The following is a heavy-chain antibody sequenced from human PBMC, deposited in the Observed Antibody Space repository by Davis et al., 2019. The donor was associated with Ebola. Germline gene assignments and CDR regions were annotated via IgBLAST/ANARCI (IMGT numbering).Heavy chain of an antibody. Sequence: GESLKISCAASGFTFSSYSMNWVRQAPGKGLEWVSSISSSSSYIYYADSVKGRFTISRDNSKNTLYLQMNSLRAEDTAVYYCARENVSGWYDYWGQGTLVTVSS. D-gene: IGHD6-19*01. CDR2: ISSSSSYI. CDR3: ARENVSGWYDY. J-gene: IGHJ4*02. V-gene: IGHV3-21*04. CDR1: GFTFSSYS.